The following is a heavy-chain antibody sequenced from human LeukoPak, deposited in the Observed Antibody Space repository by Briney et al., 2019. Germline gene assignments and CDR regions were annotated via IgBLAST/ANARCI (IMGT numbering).Heavy chain of an antibody. CDR1: GYTFTSYG. V-gene: IGHV1-18*01. D-gene: IGHD3-3*01. CDR2: ISAYNGNT. Sequence: ASVKVSCKASGYTFTSYGISWVRQAPGQGLEWMGWISAYNGNTNYAQKLQGRVTMTTDTSTSTAYMELSRLRSDDTAVYYCARPRGVTIFGVVIIPVSDYYGMDVWGQGTTVTVSS. CDR3: ARPRGVTIFGVVIIPVSDYYGMDV. J-gene: IGHJ6*02.